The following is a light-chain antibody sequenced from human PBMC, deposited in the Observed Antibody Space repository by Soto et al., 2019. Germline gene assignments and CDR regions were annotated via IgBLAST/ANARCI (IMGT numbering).Light chain of an antibody. CDR3: CSYAGSYTRV. V-gene: IGLV2-11*01. Sequence: QSALTQPRSVSGSPGQSVTISCTGTSSDVGDYNYVSWYQQHPGKAPKLMIYDVSERPSGVPDRFSGSKSGNTASLTISGLQAEDEADYYCCSYAGSYTRVFGGGTKLTVL. J-gene: IGLJ3*02. CDR2: DVS. CDR1: SSDVGDYNY.